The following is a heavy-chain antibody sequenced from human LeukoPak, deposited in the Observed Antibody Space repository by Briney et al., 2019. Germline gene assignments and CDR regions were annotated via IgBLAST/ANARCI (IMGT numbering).Heavy chain of an antibody. CDR3: ARQSISGSSLSYFDY. J-gene: IGHJ4*02. CDR2: IYDSGST. CDR1: GGSISSHY. V-gene: IGHV4-59*11. Sequence: PSETLSLTCTVSGGSISSHYWGWIRQPPGKGLEWIGNIYDSGSTNYNPPLKSRLTISVDTSKNQCSLKLSSVTAADTAVYYCARQSISGSSLSYFDYWVQGTLVNVSS. D-gene: IGHD3-22*01.